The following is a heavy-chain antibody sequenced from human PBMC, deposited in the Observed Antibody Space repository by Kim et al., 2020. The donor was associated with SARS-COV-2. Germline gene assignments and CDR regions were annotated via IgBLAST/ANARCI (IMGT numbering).Heavy chain of an antibody. J-gene: IGHJ5*02. Sequence: SETLSLTCTVSGGSISSYSWSWIRQPPGKGLEWIGYINYSGRITYNPSLKSRVTISVDTSKNRFPLRLGSVTAADTAVFYCARDFTYFDSRGYDIRWFDP. CDR1: GGSISSYS. D-gene: IGHD3-22*01. CDR2: INYSGRI. CDR3: ARDFTYFDSRGYDIRWFDP. V-gene: IGHV4-59*13.